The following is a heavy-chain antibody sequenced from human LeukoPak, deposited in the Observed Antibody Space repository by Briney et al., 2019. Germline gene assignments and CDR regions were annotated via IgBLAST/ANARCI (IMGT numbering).Heavy chain of an antibody. CDR1: GGSISSSSYY. CDR3: ARVEWELLGAHL. Sequence: PSETLSLTCTVSGGSISSSSYYWGWIRQPPGKGLEWIASFYYSGSTYYNPSLKSRVTKAVDTSKNQFSLKLSSVTAADTAVYYCARVEWELLGAHLWGQGILLSVSS. CDR2: FYYSGST. V-gene: IGHV4-39*07. J-gene: IGHJ4*02. D-gene: IGHD1-26*01.